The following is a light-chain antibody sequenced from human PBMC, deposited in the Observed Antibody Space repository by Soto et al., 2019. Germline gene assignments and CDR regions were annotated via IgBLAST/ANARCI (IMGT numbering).Light chain of an antibody. CDR3: QAWDSSTAVV. V-gene: IGLV3-1*01. CDR1: KLGDKY. J-gene: IGLJ2*01. CDR2: QDS. Sequence: SSELTQPPSVSVSPGQTASITCSGDKLGDKYACWYQQKPGQSPVLVIYQDSKRPSGIPERFAGSNSGNTATLTISGTQAMDEADYYCQAWDSSTAVVFGGGTKLT.